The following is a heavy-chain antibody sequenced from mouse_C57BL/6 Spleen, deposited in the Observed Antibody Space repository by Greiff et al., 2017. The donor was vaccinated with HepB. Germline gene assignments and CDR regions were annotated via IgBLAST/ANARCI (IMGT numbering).Heavy chain of an antibody. J-gene: IGHJ1*03. CDR1: LYSFPCYW. V-gene: IGHV1-69*01. CDR2: IDPSDSYT. D-gene: IGHD1-1*01. CDR3: ARRIYYYGSSYGYFDV. Sequence: QVHLQQPVPLLVIPVSSLLLSCNASLYSFPCYWLYWVFLWPGQGLEWIGAIDPSDSYTNYNQKFKGKSTLTVDQSSSTAYMRLSSRTSEDSAVYYCARRIYYYGSSYGYFDVWGTGATVTVSS.